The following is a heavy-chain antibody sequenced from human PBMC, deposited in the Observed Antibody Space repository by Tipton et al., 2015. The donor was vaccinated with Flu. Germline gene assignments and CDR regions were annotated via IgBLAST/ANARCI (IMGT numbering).Heavy chain of an antibody. Sequence: TLSLTCSVPRGSISSHSYYWGWSRQPPGKGLEWIGTIYHSGTTYYNPSLKCRVTIAVDTTMNHFSLRLKSVTAADTAVYYCARDDYSNYFQAFGIWGQGTVVTVSS. CDR2: IYHSGTT. J-gene: IGHJ3*02. CDR3: ARDDYSNYFQAFGI. D-gene: IGHD4-11*01. CDR1: RGSISSHSYY. V-gene: IGHV4-39*07.